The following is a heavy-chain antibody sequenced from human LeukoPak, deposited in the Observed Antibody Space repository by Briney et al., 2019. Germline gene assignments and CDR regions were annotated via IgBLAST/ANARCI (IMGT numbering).Heavy chain of an antibody. J-gene: IGHJ5*02. D-gene: IGHD6-13*01. CDR3: ARKNEAAAGRNWFDP. CDR1: GYTFTSYD. Sequence: ASVKVSCKASGYTFTSYDINWVRQATGLGLEWMGWMNPNSGNTGYAQKFQGRVTMTRNTSISTAYMELSSLRSEGTAVYYCARKNEAAAGRNWFDPWGQGTLVTVSS. CDR2: MNPNSGNT. V-gene: IGHV1-8*01.